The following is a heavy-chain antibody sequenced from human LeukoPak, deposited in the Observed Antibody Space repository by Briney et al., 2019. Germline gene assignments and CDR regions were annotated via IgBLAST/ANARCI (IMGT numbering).Heavy chain of an antibody. CDR1: GFAFSNYG. D-gene: IGHD1-26*01. CDR2: IQYDGSNK. CDR3: AKPRIVGATVPDY. J-gene: IGHJ4*02. V-gene: IGHV3-30*02. Sequence: GGSLRLSCAASGFAFSNYGLHWVRQAPGKGLEWVAFIQYDGSNKFHTDSVKGRFTISRDNSKNTLFLQMNSLRAEDTAVYYCAKPRIVGATVPDYWGQGTLVTVSS.